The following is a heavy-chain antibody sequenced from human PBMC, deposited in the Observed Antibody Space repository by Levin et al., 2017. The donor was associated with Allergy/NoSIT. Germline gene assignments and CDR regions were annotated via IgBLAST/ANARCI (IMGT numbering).Heavy chain of an antibody. D-gene: IGHD5-18*01. V-gene: IGHV4-39*01. CDR3: ARPLHSYGPGREAFDI. Sequence: PGGSLRLSCTVSGGSISSSSYYWGWIRQPPGKGLEWIGSIYYSGSTYYNPSLKSRVTISVDTSKNQFSLKLSSVTAADTAVYYCARPLHSYGPGREAFDIWGQGTMVTVSS. CDR2: IYYSGST. CDR1: GGSISSSSYY. J-gene: IGHJ3*02.